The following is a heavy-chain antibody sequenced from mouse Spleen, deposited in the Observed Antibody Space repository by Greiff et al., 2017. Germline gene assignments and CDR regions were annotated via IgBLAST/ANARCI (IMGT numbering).Heavy chain of an antibody. CDR2: ISSGGSYT. CDR3: ARHYYGSSSHYYAMDY. CDR1: GFTFSSYA. J-gene: IGHJ4*01. V-gene: IGHV5-9-3*01. Sequence: EVKLMESGGGLVKPGGSLKLSCAASGFTFSSYAMSWVRQTPEKRLEWVATISSGGSYTYYPDSVKGRFTISRDNAKNTLYLQMSSLRSEDTAMYYCARHYYGSSSHYYAMDYWGQGTSVTVSS. D-gene: IGHD1-1*01.